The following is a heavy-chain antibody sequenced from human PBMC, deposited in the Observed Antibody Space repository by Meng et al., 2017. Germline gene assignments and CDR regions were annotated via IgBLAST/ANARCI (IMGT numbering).Heavy chain of an antibody. CDR1: GGSSSSYY. CDR3: ARGYDFWSGQYYFDY. J-gene: IGHJ4*02. CDR2: FYYSGST. Sequence: HVPLQESRRGTVKPSETLSLTCTGSGGSSSSYYWSWIRPPSGKGLEWTGNFYYSGSTNYNPSLKSRVTISVDTSKNQFSLKLSSVTAADTAVYYCARGYDFWSGQYYFDYWGQGTLVTVSS. V-gene: IGHV4-59*01. D-gene: IGHD3-3*01.